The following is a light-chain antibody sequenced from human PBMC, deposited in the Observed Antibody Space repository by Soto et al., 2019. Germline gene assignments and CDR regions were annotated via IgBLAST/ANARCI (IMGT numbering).Light chain of an antibody. J-gene: IGLJ3*02. Sequence: SYELTQTPSLSGAPEKTARITCGGENIGSQSVHWYQHKPGQAPILVMRYDSDRPSGIPERFSGSNSGNTATLTISRVEAGDEADYYCQVWDSSSDRPVFGGGTKVTVL. CDR2: YDS. CDR3: QVWDSSSDRPV. CDR1: NIGSQS. V-gene: IGLV3-21*04.